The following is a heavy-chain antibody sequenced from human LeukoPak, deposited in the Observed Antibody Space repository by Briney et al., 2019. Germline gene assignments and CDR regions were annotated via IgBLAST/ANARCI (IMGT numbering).Heavy chain of an antibody. CDR2: ISWNSGSV. CDR3: AKDISFRSEGAVADGGGDFQH. Sequence: GGSLRLSCAASGFTFDDYAMHWVRQAPGRGLEGVPGISWNSGSVGYADSVKGRFTISRDNAKNSLYLQMNNLRTEDTALYYCAKDISFRSEGAVADGGGDFQHWGQGTLVTVSS. D-gene: IGHD1-14*01. CDR1: GFTFDDYA. V-gene: IGHV3-9*01. J-gene: IGHJ1*01.